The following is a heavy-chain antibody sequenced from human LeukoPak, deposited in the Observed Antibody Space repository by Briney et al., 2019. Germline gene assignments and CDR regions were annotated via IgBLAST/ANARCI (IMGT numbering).Heavy chain of an antibody. CDR2: ISDSGEST. J-gene: IGHJ5*02. V-gene: IGHV3-23*01. CDR3: AKARGYSSSSENNWFDP. Sequence: GGSLRLSCTASGFTFSSYAMNWVRQAPGKGLEWVSAISDSGESTYYADSVKGRFTISRENSKSTLYLQMNSLRAEDTALYYCAKARGYSSSSENNWFDPWGQGTLVTVSS. D-gene: IGHD6-6*01. CDR1: GFTFSSYA.